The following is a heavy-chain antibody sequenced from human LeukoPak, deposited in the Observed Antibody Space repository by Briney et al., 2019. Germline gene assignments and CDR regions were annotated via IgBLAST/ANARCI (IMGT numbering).Heavy chain of an antibody. Sequence: SSETLSLTCAVYGGSFSGYYWSWIRQPAGKGLEWIGRIYTSGSTNYNPSLKSRVTMSVDTSKNQFSLKLSSVTAADTAVYYCACLTTADAFDIWGQGTMVTVSS. D-gene: IGHD3-22*01. CDR2: IYTSGST. J-gene: IGHJ3*02. CDR1: GGSFSGYY. CDR3: ACLTTADAFDI. V-gene: IGHV4-59*10.